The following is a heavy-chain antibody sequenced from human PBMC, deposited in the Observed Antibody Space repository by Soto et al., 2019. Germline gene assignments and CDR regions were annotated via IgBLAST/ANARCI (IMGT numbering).Heavy chain of an antibody. V-gene: IGHV4-30-4*01. CDR1: GGSISSGYYY. J-gene: IGHJ6*02. CDR2: IYYSGNT. D-gene: IGHD3-22*01. Sequence: PSETLSLTCSVSGGSISSGYYYWSWIRQPPGKGLEWIGNIYYSGNTYYNPSLKSRLIISIDTSKNQFSLKVGSVTASDTAMYYCARQGHDSSGSSYYYYYGMDVWGQGTTVTVSS. CDR3: ARQGHDSSGSSYYYYYGMDV.